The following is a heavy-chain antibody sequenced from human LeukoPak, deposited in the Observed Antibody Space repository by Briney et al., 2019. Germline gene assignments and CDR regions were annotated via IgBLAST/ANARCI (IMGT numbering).Heavy chain of an antibody. V-gene: IGHV3-23*01. CDR3: AKGRDSSWYYFDY. D-gene: IGHD6-13*01. Sequence: GGSLRLSCAASGFTFSTHAMSWGRQAPGKGLEWVSSISGRGGSTYYADSVKGRFTISRDNSKNTLYLQMNSLRAEDTAVYYCAKGRDSSWYYFDYWGQGTLVTVSS. CDR2: ISGRGGST. CDR1: GFTFSTHA. J-gene: IGHJ4*02.